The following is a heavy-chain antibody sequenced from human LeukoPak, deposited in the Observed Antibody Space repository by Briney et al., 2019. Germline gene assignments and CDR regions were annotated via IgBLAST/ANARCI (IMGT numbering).Heavy chain of an antibody. V-gene: IGHV3-30*03. CDR1: GFTFSSYD. CDR2: ISSDGSNK. J-gene: IGHJ4*02. Sequence: GRSLRLSCADSGFTFSSYDIHRVRQAPGKGLEWVAVISSDGSNKYYADSVKGRFTISRDNSKNTLYLQMNSLRAEDTAVYYCARATEGLDYWGQGTLVTVSS. CDR3: ARATEGLDY.